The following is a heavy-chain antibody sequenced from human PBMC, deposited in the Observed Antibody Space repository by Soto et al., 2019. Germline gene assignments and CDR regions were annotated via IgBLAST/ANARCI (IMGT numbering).Heavy chain of an antibody. J-gene: IGHJ3*01. CDR1: GDSVSSDITS. V-gene: IGHV6-1*01. CDR3: ARRKALDV. CDR2: TYYRSKWFH. Sequence: QGQLQQSGPGLVKPSQTPSLTCAISGDSVSSDITSWNWIRQSPSRGLEWLGRTYYRSKWFHDYAASVKSRITINPDTSKNHFSLELNSMTPEDTAVYYCARRKALDVWGQGTVVTVSS.